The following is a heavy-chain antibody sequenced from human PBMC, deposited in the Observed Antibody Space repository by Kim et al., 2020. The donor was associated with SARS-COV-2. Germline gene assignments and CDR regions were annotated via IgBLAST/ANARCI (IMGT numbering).Heavy chain of an antibody. CDR2: IWYDGSNK. CDR1: GFTFSSYG. Sequence: GGSLRLSCAASGFTFSSYGMHWVRQAPGKGLEWVAVIWYDGSNKYYADSVKGRFTISRDNSKNTLYLQMNSLRAEDTAVYYCATAHPSLVFGELSPYGFDYWGQGTLGTVSS. D-gene: IGHD3-10*02. J-gene: IGHJ4*02. CDR3: ATAHPSLVFGELSPYGFDY. V-gene: IGHV3-33*01.